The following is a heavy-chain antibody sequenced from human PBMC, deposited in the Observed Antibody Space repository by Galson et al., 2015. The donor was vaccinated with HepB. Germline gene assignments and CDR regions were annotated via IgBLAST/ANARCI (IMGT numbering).Heavy chain of an antibody. J-gene: IGHJ4*02. V-gene: IGHV1-2*06. CDR1: GYTFTAYY. CDR2: INPNTAST. CDR3: ARDGRPYYDSLGSSGLDY. Sequence: SLKLSCTASGYTFTAYYMHWVRQAPGQGLEWMGRINPNTASTNYAQKFQGRVTMTRDTAISTAYMQLSSLRTDDTAVYYCARDGRPYYDSLGSSGLDYWGQGTLVTVSS. D-gene: IGHD3-9*01.